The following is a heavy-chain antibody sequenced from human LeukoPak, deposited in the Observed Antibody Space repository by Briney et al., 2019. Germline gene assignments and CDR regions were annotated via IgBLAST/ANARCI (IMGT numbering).Heavy chain of an antibody. J-gene: IGHJ4*02. V-gene: IGHV3-48*03. CDR1: GFPFSSYE. CDR3: ARGPRDPTGYCSGGRCSPTYDV. D-gene: IGHD2-15*01. CDR2: ICSRGSTT. Sequence: GGSLRLSCAPSGFPFSSYEMNWVCQAPGKGLGGVSYICSRGSTTYYADSMKGRFTISRDNAKNSLYLQMNSLRAEDTAVYYCARGPRDPTGYCSGGRCSPTYDVWGQGTLVTVSS.